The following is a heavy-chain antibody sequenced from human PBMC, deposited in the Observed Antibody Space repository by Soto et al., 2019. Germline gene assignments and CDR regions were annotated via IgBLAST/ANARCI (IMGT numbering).Heavy chain of an antibody. Sequence: QVQLVESGGGVVQPGRSLRLSCAASGFTFSSYGMHWVRQAPGKGLEWVAVISYDGSNKYYADSVKGRFTNSRDNSKNTLYLQMNSLRAEDTAVYYCAKLSPPSGFYDSSGYPDYWGQGTLVTVSS. D-gene: IGHD3-22*01. CDR2: ISYDGSNK. J-gene: IGHJ4*02. CDR3: AKLSPPSGFYDSSGYPDY. V-gene: IGHV3-30*18. CDR1: GFTFSSYG.